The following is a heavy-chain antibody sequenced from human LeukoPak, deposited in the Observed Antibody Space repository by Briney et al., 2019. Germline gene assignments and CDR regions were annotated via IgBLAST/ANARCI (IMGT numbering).Heavy chain of an antibody. Sequence: GRSLRLSCAASGFTFSSYAMHWVRQAPGKGLEWVAVISYDGSNKYYADSVKGRFTISRDNSKNTLYLQMNSLRAEDTGVYYCAREGWAVARKVDYWGRGTLVTVSS. CDR2: ISYDGSNK. V-gene: IGHV3-30*04. CDR1: GFTFSSYA. J-gene: IGHJ4*02. CDR3: AREGWAVARKVDY. D-gene: IGHD6-19*01.